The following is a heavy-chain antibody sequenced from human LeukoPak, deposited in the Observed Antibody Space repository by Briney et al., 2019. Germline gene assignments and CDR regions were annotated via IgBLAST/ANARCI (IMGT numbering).Heavy chain of an antibody. CDR3: ARGPYDYVWGSYRSKYYFDY. D-gene: IGHD3-16*02. CDR1: GGSFSGYY. J-gene: IGHJ4*02. V-gene: IGHV4-34*01. CDR2: INHSGST. Sequence: KPSETLSLTCAVYGGSFSGYYWSWIRQPQGKGLEWIGEINHSGSTNYNPSLKSRVTISVDTSKNQFSLKLSSVTAADTAVYYCARGPYDYVWGSYRSKYYFDYWGQGTLVTVSS.